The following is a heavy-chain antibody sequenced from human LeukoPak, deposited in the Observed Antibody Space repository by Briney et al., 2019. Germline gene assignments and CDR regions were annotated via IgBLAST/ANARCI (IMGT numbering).Heavy chain of an antibody. V-gene: IGHV3-33*01. Sequence: GGSLRLSCAASGFTFSTFGMHWLCQAPGKGLEWVAGIWRDGSRKHYGDSVKGRLTISRDNSNNTLFLQMNSLRAEDTAVYYCAREASGYSRDFWGQGTLVIVSS. CDR3: AREASGYSRDF. CDR1: GFTFSTFG. J-gene: IGHJ4*02. D-gene: IGHD3-3*01. CDR2: IWRDGSRK.